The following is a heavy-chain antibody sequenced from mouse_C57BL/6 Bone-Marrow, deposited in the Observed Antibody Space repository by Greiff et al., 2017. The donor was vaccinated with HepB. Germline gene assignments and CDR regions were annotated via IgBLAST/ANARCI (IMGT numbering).Heavy chain of an antibody. CDR2: ISSGGSYT. Sequence: EVQGVESGGDLVKPGGSLKLSCAASGFTFSSYGMSWVRQTPDKRLEWVATISSGGSYTYYPDSVKGRFTISRDNAKNTLYLQMSSLKSEDTAMYYCARRGLWYFDVWVTGTTVTVSS. D-gene: IGHD3-1*01. CDR1: GFTFSSYG. V-gene: IGHV5-6*01. J-gene: IGHJ1*03. CDR3: ARRGLWYFDV.